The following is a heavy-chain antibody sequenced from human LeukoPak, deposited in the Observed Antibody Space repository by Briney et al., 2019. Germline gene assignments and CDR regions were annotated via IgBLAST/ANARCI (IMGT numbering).Heavy chain of an antibody. CDR3: ARVDRYYYYGMDV. J-gene: IGHJ6*02. CDR2: INPNSGGT. V-gene: IGHV1-2*04. CDR1: GYTFTGYY. D-gene: IGHD2-2*03. Sequence: GASVKVSCKASGYTFTGYYMHWVRQAPGRGLEWMGWINPNSGGTNYAQKFQGWVTMTRDTSISTAYMELSRLRSDDTAVYYCARVDRYYYYGMDVWGQGTTVTVSS.